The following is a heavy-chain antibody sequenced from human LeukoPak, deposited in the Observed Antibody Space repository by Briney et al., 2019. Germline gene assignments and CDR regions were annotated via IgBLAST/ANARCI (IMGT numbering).Heavy chain of an antibody. D-gene: IGHD1-26*01. CDR3: ARRGSYSSWYYFDY. Sequence: SETLSLTCTVSGGSMSSHYWTWIRQPPGKGLEWIAYIYYTGSTNYNPSLRSRVTISVDPSKNQFSLKLSSVTAADTAVYYCARRGSYSSWYYFDYWGQGTLVTASS. V-gene: IGHV4-59*11. J-gene: IGHJ4*02. CDR2: IYYTGST. CDR1: GGSMSSHY.